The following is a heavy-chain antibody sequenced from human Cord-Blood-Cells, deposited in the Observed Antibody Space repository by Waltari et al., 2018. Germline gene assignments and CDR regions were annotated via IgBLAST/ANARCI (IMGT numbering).Heavy chain of an antibody. D-gene: IGHD2-21*01. Sequence: QVQLQQWGAGLLKPSETLSLTCAVYGGSFSGYYWSWIRQPPGKGLEWIGEINHSGSTNYNPSLKSRVTISVDTSKNQFSLKLSSVTAADTAVYYCASARELRYWGQGTLVTVSS. J-gene: IGHJ4*02. CDR3: ASARELRY. CDR1: GGSFSGYY. CDR2: INHSGST. V-gene: IGHV4-34*01.